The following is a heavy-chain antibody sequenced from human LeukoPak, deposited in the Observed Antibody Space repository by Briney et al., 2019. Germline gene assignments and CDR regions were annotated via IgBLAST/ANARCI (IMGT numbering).Heavy chain of an antibody. J-gene: IGHJ4*02. CDR2: ISSSGSTI. CDR3: ARDLRYYGDSPY. V-gene: IGHV3-48*04. Sequence: GSLRLSCAAFGFTLSSFSINWVRQAPGEGLGGVSYISSSGSTIYYADSVKGRFTISRDNAKNSLYLQMNSLRAEDTAVYYCARDLRYYGDSPYWGQGTLVTVSS. CDR1: GFTLSSFS. D-gene: IGHD4-17*01.